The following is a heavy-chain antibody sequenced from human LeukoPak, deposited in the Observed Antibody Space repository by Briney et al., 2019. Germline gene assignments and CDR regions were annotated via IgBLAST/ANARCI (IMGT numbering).Heavy chain of an antibody. Sequence: SETLSLTCTVSGGSISSYYWSWIRQPPGKGLEWIGYIYYSGSTNYNPSLKSRVTISVDTSKNQFSLKPSSVTAADTAVYYCARGFNWNSPRYFDYWGQGTLVTVSS. D-gene: IGHD1-7*01. CDR2: IYYSGST. CDR1: GGSISSYY. V-gene: IGHV4-59*12. CDR3: ARGFNWNSPRYFDY. J-gene: IGHJ4*02.